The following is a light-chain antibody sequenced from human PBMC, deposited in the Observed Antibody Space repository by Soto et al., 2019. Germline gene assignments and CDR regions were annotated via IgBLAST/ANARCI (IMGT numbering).Light chain of an antibody. V-gene: IGKV3-11*01. CDR3: QQRNNWPPWT. Sequence: ETVLTQSPATLSLSPGERATLSCRASQSVSYHLAWYQQKPGQAPRLLIYDASNRATGIPARFSGSGSGTDFTLTISSLEPEDSAIYYCQQRNNWPPWTFGQGTKVEIK. J-gene: IGKJ1*01. CDR1: QSVSYH. CDR2: DAS.